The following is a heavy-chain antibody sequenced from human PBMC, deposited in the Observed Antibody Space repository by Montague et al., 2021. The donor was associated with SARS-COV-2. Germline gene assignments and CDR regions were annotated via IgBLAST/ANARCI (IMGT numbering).Heavy chain of an antibody. CDR3: ARGREHFNMIVVVMTGEEYYFDY. CDR2: INHRGTS. Sequence: SETLSLTCAVYGGSFSDYFWTWIRQPPGKGLEWIGEINHRGTSNYNPSLKSRVSISVDTSKNQFSLYLGSVTAADTAVYYCARGREHFNMIVVVMTGEEYYFDYWGQGTLVTVSS. J-gene: IGHJ4*02. CDR1: GGSFSDYF. D-gene: IGHD3-22*01. V-gene: IGHV4-34*01.